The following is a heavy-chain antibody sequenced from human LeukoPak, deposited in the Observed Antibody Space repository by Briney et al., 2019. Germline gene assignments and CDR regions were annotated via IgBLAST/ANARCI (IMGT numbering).Heavy chain of an antibody. J-gene: IGHJ3*02. CDR3: AIIAVAGPGGDAFDI. D-gene: IGHD6-19*01. V-gene: IGHV3-30*03. CDR1: GFTFSSYA. Sequence: GGSLRLSCAASGFTFSSYAMHWVRQAPGKGLEWVAFISYDGNNKYYADSVKGRFTISRDNSKNTLYLQMNSLRPEDTALYYCAIIAVAGPGGDAFDIWGQGTMVTVSS. CDR2: ISYDGNNK.